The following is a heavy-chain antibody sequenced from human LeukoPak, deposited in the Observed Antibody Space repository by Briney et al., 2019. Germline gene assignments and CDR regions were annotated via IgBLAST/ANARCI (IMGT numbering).Heavy chain of an antibody. CDR2: ISYDGSNK. J-gene: IGHJ4*02. V-gene: IGHV3-30*18. D-gene: IGHD3-10*01. CDR1: GFTFSSYG. Sequence: AGGSLRLSCAASGFTFSSYGMHWVRQAPGKGLEGVAVISYDGSNKYYADSVKGRFIISRDNSKNTLYLQMNSLRAEDTAVYYCAKGVWFGESTTNIDYWGQGTLVTVSS. CDR3: AKGVWFGESTTNIDY.